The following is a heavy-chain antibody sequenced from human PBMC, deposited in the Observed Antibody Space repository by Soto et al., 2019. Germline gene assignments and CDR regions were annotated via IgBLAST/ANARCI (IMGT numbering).Heavy chain of an antibody. Sequence: PGGSLRLSCAASGFTFSSYGMHWVRQAPGKGLEWVAVISYDGSNKYYADSVKGRFTISRDNSKNTLYLQMNSLRAEDTAVYYCAKDLGYSSSSEGYYYGMDVWGQGTTVTVSS. CDR2: ISYDGSNK. D-gene: IGHD6-6*01. J-gene: IGHJ6*02. CDR1: GFTFSSYG. V-gene: IGHV3-30*18. CDR3: AKDLGYSSSSEGYYYGMDV.